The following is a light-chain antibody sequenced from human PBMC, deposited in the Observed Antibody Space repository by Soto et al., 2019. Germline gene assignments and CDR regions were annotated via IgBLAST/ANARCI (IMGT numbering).Light chain of an antibody. J-gene: IGKJ1*01. Sequence: EIVMTQSPATLSVSPGERVTLSCRASQSVGSNLAWYQQKPGQTPRLLVFGASTRATGIPARFSGSGSGTEFTLTISSLQSEDFAVYYCQQYEDWRTFGQGTKVEIK. CDR1: QSVGSN. CDR2: GAS. V-gene: IGKV3-15*01. CDR3: QQYEDWRT.